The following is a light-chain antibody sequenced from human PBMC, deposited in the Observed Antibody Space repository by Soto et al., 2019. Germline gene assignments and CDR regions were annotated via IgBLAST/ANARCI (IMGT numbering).Light chain of an antibody. V-gene: IGKV1-9*01. CDR3: QQYNSYSWT. CDR2: AAS. J-gene: IGKJ1*01. CDR1: QGISSY. Sequence: PFTQSPSFLSASVGDRVTIACGASQGISSYLAWYQQKPAKAPKLLIYAASTLQSGVPSRFSGSGSGTEYTLTISSLQPDDFATYYCQQYNSYSWTFGQGTKVDI.